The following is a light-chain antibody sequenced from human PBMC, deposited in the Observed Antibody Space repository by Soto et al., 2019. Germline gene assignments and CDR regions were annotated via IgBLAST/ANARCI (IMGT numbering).Light chain of an antibody. CDR2: VAS. Sequence: DIQMTQSPSSLSASVGDRVTITCRASQGISNYLAWYQQKPGKVPKLLIYVASTLQSGVPSRFSGSGSSTDFTLTISSMQPEDVATYYCQKYNSAPRTFGQGTKVEIK. V-gene: IGKV1-27*01. J-gene: IGKJ1*01. CDR3: QKYNSAPRT. CDR1: QGISNY.